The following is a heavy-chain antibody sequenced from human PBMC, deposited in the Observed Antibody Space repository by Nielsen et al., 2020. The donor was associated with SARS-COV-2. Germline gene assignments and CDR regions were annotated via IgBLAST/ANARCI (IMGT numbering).Heavy chain of an antibody. J-gene: IGHJ4*02. CDR2: IYYSGST. V-gene: IGHV4-61*06. D-gene: IGHD3-16*01. Sequence: RQAPGKGLEWIGYIYYSGSTNYNPSLKSRVTISVDTSKNQFSLKLSSVTAADTAVYYCARDGAGLDYWGQGTLVTVSS. CDR3: ARDGAGLDY.